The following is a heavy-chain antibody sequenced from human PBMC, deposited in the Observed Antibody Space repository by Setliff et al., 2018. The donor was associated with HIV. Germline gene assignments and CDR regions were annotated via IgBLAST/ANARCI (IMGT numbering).Heavy chain of an antibody. D-gene: IGHD5-18*01. CDR3: ARDLIQQLSDYYFDV. CDR1: GYTFINYY. J-gene: IGHJ4*02. V-gene: IGHV1-46*01. CDR2: INPSEGNT. Sequence: GASVKVSCKTSGYTFINYYVHWMRQAPGQGPEWLGVINPSEGNTNRAPRFQDRVIVTRDTSTSTVYLELRRLTSEDTAIYYCARDLIQQLSDYYFDVWGQGTPVTVSS.